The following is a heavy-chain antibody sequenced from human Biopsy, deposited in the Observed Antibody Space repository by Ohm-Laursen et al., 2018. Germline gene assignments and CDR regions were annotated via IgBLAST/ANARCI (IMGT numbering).Heavy chain of an antibody. J-gene: IGHJ4*02. CDR2: ISYSGST. CDR1: GGSISSSY. D-gene: IGHD3-16*01. CDR3: AKQWSYYESFTQHYRGDFDY. V-gene: IGHV4-59*08. Sequence: SDTLSLTCTVSGGSISSSYWSWIRQPPGQGLEWVGYISYSGSTSYNPSLKSRVTISADTSKNQLSLTLSSLTAADTAVYFCAKQWSYYESFTQHYRGDFDYWGQGTLVIVSS.